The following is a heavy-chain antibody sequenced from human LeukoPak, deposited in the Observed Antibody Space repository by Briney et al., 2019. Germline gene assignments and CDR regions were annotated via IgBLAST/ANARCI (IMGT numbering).Heavy chain of an antibody. CDR1: GYTFTGYY. CDR3: ARXXXXAIFXVVTYYYYGMDV. J-gene: IGHJ6*02. CDR2: INPNSGGT. V-gene: IGHV1-2*02. D-gene: IGHD3-3*01. Sequence: ASVKVSCKASGYTFTGYYMHWVRQAPGQGLEWMGWINPNSGGTNYAQKFQGRVTMTRDTSISTAYMELSRLRSDDTAVYYCARXXXXAIFXVVTYYYYGMDVWGQGTTVTVSS.